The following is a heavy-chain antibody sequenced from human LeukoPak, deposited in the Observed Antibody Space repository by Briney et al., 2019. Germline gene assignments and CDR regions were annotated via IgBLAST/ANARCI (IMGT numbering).Heavy chain of an antibody. CDR1: GGSISSYY. D-gene: IGHD6-13*01. J-gene: IGHJ4*02. CDR2: IYYSGST. Sequence: SETLSLTCTVSGGSISSYYWSWIRQPPGKGLEWIGYIYYSGSTNYNPSLKSRVTISVDTSKNQFSLKLSSVTAADTAVYYCARAFSQQLVLLDYWGQGTLVTVSS. V-gene: IGHV4-59*01. CDR3: ARAFSQQLVLLDY.